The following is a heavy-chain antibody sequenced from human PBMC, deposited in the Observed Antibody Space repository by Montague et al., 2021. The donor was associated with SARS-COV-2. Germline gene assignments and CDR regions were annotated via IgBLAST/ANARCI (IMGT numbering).Heavy chain of an antibody. D-gene: IGHD3-22*01. J-gene: IGHJ4*02. Sequence: QSGAEVKKPGESLKISCNGSGYSFTKYWIGWVRQMPGKGLEWMGIIYPGDSDSRYSPSFQGQVTISAVKSISTAYLQWSSLKASDTAMYYCARRGFDTSGYYSYFDDWGQGTLVTVSS. CDR1: GYSFTKYW. CDR2: IYPGDSDS. CDR3: ARRGFDTSGYYSYFDD. V-gene: IGHV5-51*01.